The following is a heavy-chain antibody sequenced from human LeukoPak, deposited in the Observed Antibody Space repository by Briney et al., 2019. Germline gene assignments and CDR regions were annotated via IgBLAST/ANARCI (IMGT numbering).Heavy chain of an antibody. D-gene: IGHD3-3*01. V-gene: IGHV1-18*01. CDR2: ISAYNGNT. CDR3: ARGHDFWSGPLNYYYMDV. Sequence: ASVKVSCKASGYTFTSYGISWVRQAPGQGLEWMGWISAYNGNTSYAQKFQGRVTMTTDTSTSTAYMELRSLRSDDTAVYYCARGHDFWSGPLNYYYMDVWGKGTTVTVSS. CDR1: GYTFTSYG. J-gene: IGHJ6*03.